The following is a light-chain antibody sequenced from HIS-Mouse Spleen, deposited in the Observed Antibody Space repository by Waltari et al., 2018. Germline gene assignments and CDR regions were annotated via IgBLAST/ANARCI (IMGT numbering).Light chain of an antibody. CDR2: DVS. V-gene: IGLV2-14*03. CDR3: SSYTSSSTV. J-gene: IGLJ2*01. CDR1: SRDVGGYNY. Sequence: QSALTQPASVSGSPGQSITISCTGTSRDVGGYNYVPWYQQHPGKAPKLMIYDVSNRPSGVSNRFSGSKSGNTASLTISGLQAEDEADYYCSSYTSSSTVFGGGTKLTVL.